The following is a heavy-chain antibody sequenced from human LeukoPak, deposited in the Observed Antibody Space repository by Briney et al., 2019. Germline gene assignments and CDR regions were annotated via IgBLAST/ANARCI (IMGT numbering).Heavy chain of an antibody. CDR1: GFTFSDHH. CDR3: ARDVGYNRFDQ. D-gene: IGHD5-24*01. J-gene: IGHJ4*02. CDR2: ISTSGNTI. V-gene: IGHV3-11*04. Sequence: GGSLRLSCAASGFTFSDHHMSWIRQAPGKGLEWVSYISTSGNTINYADSVKGRFTISRDNAKKSLYLQMNSLRAEDTAVYYCARDVGYNRFDQWGQETLVTVSS.